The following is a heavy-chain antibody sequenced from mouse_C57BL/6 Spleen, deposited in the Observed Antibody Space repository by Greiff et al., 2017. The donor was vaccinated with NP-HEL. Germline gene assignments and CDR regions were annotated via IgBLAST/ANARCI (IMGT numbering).Heavy chain of an antibody. J-gene: IGHJ4*01. CDR1: GYAFTNYL. CDR3: ARRIYYGNYGYAMDY. V-gene: IGHV1-54*01. Sequence: QVQLQQSGAELVRPGTSVKVSCKASGYAFTNYLIEWVKQRPGQGLEWIGVINPGSGGTNYNEKFKGKATLTADKSSSTAYMQLSSLTSEDSAVYFCARRIYYGNYGYAMDYWGQGTSVTVSS. CDR2: INPGSGGT. D-gene: IGHD2-1*01.